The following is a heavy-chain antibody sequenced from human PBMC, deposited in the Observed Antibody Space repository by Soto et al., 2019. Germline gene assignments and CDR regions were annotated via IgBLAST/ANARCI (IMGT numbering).Heavy chain of an antibody. CDR3: ARVSSWYASTPAIDY. D-gene: IGHD6-13*01. CDR2: IYYSGST. CDR1: GGSISSYY. V-gene: IGHV4-59*01. J-gene: IGHJ4*02. Sequence: PSGTLSLTCTVSGGSISSYYWSWIRQPPGKGLEWIGYIYYSGSTNYNPSLKSRVTISVDTSKNQFSLKLSSVTAADTAVYYCARVSSWYASTPAIDYWGQGTLVTVSS.